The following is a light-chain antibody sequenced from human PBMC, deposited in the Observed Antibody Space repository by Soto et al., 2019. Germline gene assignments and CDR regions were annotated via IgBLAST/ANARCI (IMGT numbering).Light chain of an antibody. V-gene: IGLV2-14*01. Sequence: QSALTQPASVSGSPGQSITISCTGSSSDVGGYNYVSWYQQHPGKATNLMIYEVSNRPSGVSNRFAGCKSGNTASLTISGLQAEDEAEYSCRSYTSSSTWVFGGGTKLTVL. CDR2: EVS. CDR1: SSDVGGYNY. CDR3: RSYTSSSTWV. J-gene: IGLJ3*02.